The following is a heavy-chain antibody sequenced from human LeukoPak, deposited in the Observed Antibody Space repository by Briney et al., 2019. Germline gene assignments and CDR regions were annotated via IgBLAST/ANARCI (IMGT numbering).Heavy chain of an antibody. CDR2: IKQDGREK. D-gene: IGHD5-24*01. V-gene: IGHV3-7*01. Sequence: GGSLRLSCGVSGFTFTSYWMNWVRQAPGKGLEWVASIKQDGREKSYVDSVKGRFTISRDNAKNSLYLQMSSLRAEDTAVYYCARGETMDVWGKGTTVTVSS. CDR1: GFTFTSYW. J-gene: IGHJ6*03. CDR3: ARGETMDV.